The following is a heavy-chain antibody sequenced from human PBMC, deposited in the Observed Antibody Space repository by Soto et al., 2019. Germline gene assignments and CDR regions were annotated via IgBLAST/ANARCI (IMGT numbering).Heavy chain of an antibody. D-gene: IGHD3-22*01. Sequence: SSVKVSCKASGYTFTGYYMQWVRQAPGQGLEWMGWINPNSGGTNYAQKFQGWVTMTRDASISTAYMELSRLRSEDTAVYYCARDPDSSGYDPGWFDPWGQGTLVTVSS. V-gene: IGHV1-2*04. CDR3: ARDPDSSGYDPGWFDP. CDR1: GYTFTGYY. CDR2: INPNSGGT. J-gene: IGHJ5*02.